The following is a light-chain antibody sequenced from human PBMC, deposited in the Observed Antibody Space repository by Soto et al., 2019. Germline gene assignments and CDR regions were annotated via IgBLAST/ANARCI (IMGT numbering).Light chain of an antibody. Sequence: EIVMTQSPATLSVSPGERVTLSCRASQSVSNNLVWYQQKPGQAPRLLIYGASSRATGIPDRFSGSGSGTDFTLTISRLEPEDFALYYCQHYAHNSPITFGQGTRLEIK. CDR2: GAS. CDR1: QSVSNN. J-gene: IGKJ5*01. V-gene: IGKV3-20*01. CDR3: QHYAHNSPIT.